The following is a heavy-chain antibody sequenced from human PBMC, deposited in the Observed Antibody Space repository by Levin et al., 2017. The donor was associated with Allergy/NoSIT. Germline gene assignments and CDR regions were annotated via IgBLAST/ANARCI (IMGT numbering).Heavy chain of an antibody. CDR3: ARDSSSWYGGEYYYYGMDV. CDR2: ISSSSSYI. Sequence: AGGSLRLSCAASGFTFSSYSMNWVRQAPGKGLEWVSSISSSSSYIYYADSVKGRFTISRDNAKNSLYLQMNSLRAEDTAVYYCARDSSSWYGGEYYYYGMDVWGQGTTVTVSS. CDR1: GFTFSSYS. V-gene: IGHV3-21*01. J-gene: IGHJ6*02. D-gene: IGHD6-13*01.